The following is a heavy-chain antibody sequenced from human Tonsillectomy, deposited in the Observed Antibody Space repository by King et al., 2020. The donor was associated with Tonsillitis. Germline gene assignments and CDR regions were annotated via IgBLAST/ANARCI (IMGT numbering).Heavy chain of an antibody. CDR1: GGSISSYY. CDR2: FFYSVGT. CDR3: ARGSVTDDAFDI. D-gene: IGHD4-17*01. V-gene: IGHV4-59*01. J-gene: IGHJ3*02. Sequence: VQLQESGPGLVKPSETLSLTCTVSGGSISSYYGGWIRQPPGKGMEWVWFFFYSVGTNHNPSLQVRVTTSVDTSKNQCSLKLSSVTAADTAVYYCARGSVTDDAFDIWGQGTMVTVSS.